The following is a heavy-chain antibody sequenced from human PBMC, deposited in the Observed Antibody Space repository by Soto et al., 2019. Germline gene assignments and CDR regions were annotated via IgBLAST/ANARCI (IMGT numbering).Heavy chain of an antibody. D-gene: IGHD1-26*01. Sequence: QVQLQESGPGLVKPSQTLSLTCTVSGDSISSGDYYWSWIRQPPGKGLEWIGYIYDSATSYYHPSLKSRITQAGNTVNNQFSPKLTPVTSARPAVDYCARSGGEYSASNRFHPWGPGTLVTVSS. V-gene: IGHV4-30-4*01. CDR1: GDSISSGDYY. CDR2: IYDSATS. CDR3: ARSGGEYSASNRFHP. J-gene: IGHJ5*01.